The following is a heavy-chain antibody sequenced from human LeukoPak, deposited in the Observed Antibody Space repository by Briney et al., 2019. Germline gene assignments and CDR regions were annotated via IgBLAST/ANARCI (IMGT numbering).Heavy chain of an antibody. D-gene: IGHD5-18*01. V-gene: IGHV3-30*02. Sequence: GGSPRLSCAASGFTFSSYGMHWVRQAPGKGLEWVAFIRYDGSNKYYADSVKGRFTISRDNSKNTLYLQMNSLRAEDTAVYYCAKDKGYSYGPHYYYYMDVWGKGTTVTISS. CDR2: IRYDGSNK. CDR3: AKDKGYSYGPHYYYYMDV. CDR1: GFTFSSYG. J-gene: IGHJ6*03.